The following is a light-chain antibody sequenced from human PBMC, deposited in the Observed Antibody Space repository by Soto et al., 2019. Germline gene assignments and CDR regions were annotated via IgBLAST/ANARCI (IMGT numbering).Light chain of an antibody. CDR2: STN. V-gene: IGLV1-44*01. J-gene: IGLJ2*01. Sequence: QSVLTQPPSVSGTPGQWVTISCSGSTYNIGSNTVNCYQHLPGTAPTLLIYSTNQRPSGVSDRFSGSKSDNSATLAIIGLQSEDEADYYCGTWDDSQHVIFGGGTKLTVL. CDR3: GTWDDSQHVI. CDR1: TYNIGSNT.